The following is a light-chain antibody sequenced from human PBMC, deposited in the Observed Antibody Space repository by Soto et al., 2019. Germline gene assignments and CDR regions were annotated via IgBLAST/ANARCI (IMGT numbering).Light chain of an antibody. Sequence: QSVLTQPPSASGTPGQRVTISCSGSSSNIGSNTVNWYQQLPGTAPKLRIYTNNQRPSGIPDRFSGAKSGISASLAITGRQAEDEDDYYCRTWDSSLSGVDVLFGGGTKLTVL. V-gene: IGLV1-44*01. J-gene: IGLJ2*01. CDR1: SSNIGSNT. CDR3: RTWDSSLSGVDVL. CDR2: TNN.